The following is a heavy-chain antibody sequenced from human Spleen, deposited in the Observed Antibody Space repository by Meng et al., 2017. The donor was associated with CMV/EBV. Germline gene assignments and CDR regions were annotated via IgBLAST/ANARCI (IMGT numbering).Heavy chain of an antibody. CDR1: GFTVSRSY. Sequence: GESLKISCAASGFTVSRSYMSWVRQAPGKGLEWVSVIYSAGSTYYADSVKGRFTISRDNSKNTLYLQMNSLRAEDTAVYYCATITGQLNFYWGQGTLVTVSS. V-gene: IGHV3-53*05. CDR2: IYSAGST. J-gene: IGHJ4*02. CDR3: ATITGQLNFY. D-gene: IGHD1-14*01.